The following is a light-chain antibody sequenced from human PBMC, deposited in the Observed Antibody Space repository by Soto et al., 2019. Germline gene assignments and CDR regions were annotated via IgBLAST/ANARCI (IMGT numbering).Light chain of an antibody. Sequence: QSALAQPASVSGSPGQSVTISCTGSSSDVGNYNLVSWYQSHPGKAPKLMIYESNKRPSGVSHRFSGSKSGNTASLTISGLQAEDEADYYCCSYAGPGTFWVFGGGTKLTVL. CDR2: ESN. J-gene: IGLJ3*02. CDR3: CSYAGPGTFWV. CDR1: SSDVGNYNL. V-gene: IGLV2-23*02.